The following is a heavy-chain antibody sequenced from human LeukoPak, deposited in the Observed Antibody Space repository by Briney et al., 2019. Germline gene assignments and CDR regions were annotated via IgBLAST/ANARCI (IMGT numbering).Heavy chain of an antibody. CDR2: IYYSGST. D-gene: IGHD1-1*01. Sequence: SETLSLTCTVSGGSISSYYWSWIRQPPGKGLEWIGYIYYSGSTNYNPSLKSRVTISVDTSKNQFSLKLSSVTAADTAVYYCARGTERASWFDPWGQGTLVTVSS. J-gene: IGHJ5*02. CDR1: GGSISSYY. V-gene: IGHV4-59*01. CDR3: ARGTERASWFDP.